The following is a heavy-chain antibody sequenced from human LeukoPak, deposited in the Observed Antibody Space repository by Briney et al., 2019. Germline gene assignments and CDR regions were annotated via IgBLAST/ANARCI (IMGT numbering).Heavy chain of an antibody. J-gene: IGHJ5*02. D-gene: IGHD6-13*01. CDR2: IYTSGST. CDR3: ARVIRLSPGIAAAGLQNWFDP. V-gene: IGHV4-4*07. CDR1: GGSISSYY. Sequence: SETLSFTCTVSGGSISSYYWSWIRQPAGKGLEWIGRIYTSGSTNYNPSLKSRVTMSVDTSKIQFSLKLSSVTAADTAVYYCARVIRLSPGIAAAGLQNWFDPWGQGTLVTVSS.